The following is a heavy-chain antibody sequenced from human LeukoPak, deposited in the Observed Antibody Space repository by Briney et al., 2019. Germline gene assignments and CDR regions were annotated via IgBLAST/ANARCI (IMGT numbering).Heavy chain of an antibody. CDR3: ARDQGGLDY. V-gene: IGHV3-11*01. CDR2: ISSSGSTI. D-gene: IGHD2-15*01. J-gene: IGHJ4*02. CDR1: GGSFSGYY. Sequence: LSLTCAVYGGSFSGYYMSWIRQAPGKGLEWVSYISSSGSTIYYADSVKGRFTISRDNAKNSLYLQMNSLRAEDTAVYYCARDQGGLDYWGQGTLVTVSS.